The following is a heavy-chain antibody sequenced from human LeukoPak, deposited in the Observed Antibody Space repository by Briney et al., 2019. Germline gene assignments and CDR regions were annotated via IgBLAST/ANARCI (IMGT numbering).Heavy chain of an antibody. D-gene: IGHD3-22*01. Sequence: SETLSLTCAVYGGSFSGYYWSWIRQPPGKGLEWIGEINHSGSTNYNPSLKSRVTISVDTSKNQFSLKLSPVTAADTAVYYCARTNDYDSSGYYSWDYYYYMDVWGEGTTVTVSS. V-gene: IGHV4-34*01. CDR2: INHSGST. J-gene: IGHJ6*03. CDR3: ARTNDYDSSGYYSWDYYYYMDV. CDR1: GGSFSGYY.